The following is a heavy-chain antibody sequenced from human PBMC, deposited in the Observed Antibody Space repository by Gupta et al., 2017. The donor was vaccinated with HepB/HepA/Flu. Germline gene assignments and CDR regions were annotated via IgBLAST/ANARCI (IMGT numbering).Heavy chain of an antibody. V-gene: IGHV3-23*01. CDR2: ISSGGGST. D-gene: IGHD2-2*01. J-gene: IGHJ2*01. Sequence: ELRLLESGGGLVQPGGSLSLSCVASGFTLSNYAMSWVRQAPGKGLEWVSSISSGGGSTYSTDSVKGRLTVSRDNSKNTLYLQMNSLSAVDTAVYYCAREPEYLNGWYFDLWGRGTLVSVSS. CDR1: GFTLSNYA. CDR3: AREPEYLNGWYFDL.